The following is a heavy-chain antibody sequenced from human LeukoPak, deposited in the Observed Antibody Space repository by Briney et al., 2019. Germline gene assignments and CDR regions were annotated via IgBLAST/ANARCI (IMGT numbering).Heavy chain of an antibody. CDR1: GFTFSSYD. J-gene: IGHJ4*02. Sequence: GGSLRLSCAASGFTFSSYDMDWVRQAPGKGLEWVSYISGSSSTKYYADSVKGRFIISRDNSKNTLYLQMNSLRAEDTAVYYCARGIAVAGTILDYWGQGTLVTVSS. V-gene: IGHV3-48*01. CDR2: ISGSSSTK. CDR3: ARGIAVAGTILDY. D-gene: IGHD6-19*01.